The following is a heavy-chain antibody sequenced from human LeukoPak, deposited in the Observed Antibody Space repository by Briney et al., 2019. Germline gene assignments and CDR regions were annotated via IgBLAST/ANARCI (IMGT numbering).Heavy chain of an antibody. CDR1: GYTLTELS. D-gene: IGHD3-3*01. CDR3: AKFSMNYDFWSGYYTQPPYFDY. CDR2: FDPEDGET. J-gene: IGHJ4*02. V-gene: IGHV1-24*01. Sequence: ASVTVSCKVSGYTLTELSMHWVRQAPGKGLEWMGGFDPEDGETIYAQKFQGRVTKTEDTSTDTAYMELSSLRSEDTAVYYCAKFSMNYDFWSGYYTQPPYFDYWGQGTLVTVSS.